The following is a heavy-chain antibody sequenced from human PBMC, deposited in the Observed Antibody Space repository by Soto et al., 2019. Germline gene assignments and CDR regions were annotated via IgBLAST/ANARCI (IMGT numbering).Heavy chain of an antibody. D-gene: IGHD6-19*01. CDR3: ARPYSSGRYDLGY. Sequence: PGESLKISCKGSGYSFTNYWIGWVRQMPGKGLEWMGIIYPGDSDTRYSPSFEGQVTISADKSISTAYLQWSSLKASDTAIYYCARPYSSGRYDLGYWGQGTLVTVSS. CDR1: GYSFTNYW. CDR2: IYPGDSDT. V-gene: IGHV5-51*01. J-gene: IGHJ4*02.